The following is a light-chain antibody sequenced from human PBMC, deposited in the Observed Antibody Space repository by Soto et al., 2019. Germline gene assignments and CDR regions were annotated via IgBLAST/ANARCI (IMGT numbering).Light chain of an antibody. CDR2: RNN. CDR1: DSNIGSKY. Sequence: QSVLTQPPSASATPGQRVTISCSGSDSNIGSKYVYWYQQLPGTAPKLLMYRNNQRPSGVSDRFSVSNSGTSASLAINGLRSEDEAEYYFGAWAYSRGALAFGGGTKVTVL. V-gene: IGLV1-47*01. CDR3: GAWAYSRGALA. J-gene: IGLJ2*01.